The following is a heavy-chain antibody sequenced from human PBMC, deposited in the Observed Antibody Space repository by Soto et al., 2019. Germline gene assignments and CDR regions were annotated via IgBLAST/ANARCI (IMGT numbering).Heavy chain of an antibody. V-gene: IGHV4-59*08. CDR3: ARQKVSRFYGEVDFFDY. J-gene: IGHJ4*02. CDR2: VYCIGST. CDR1: GDSISSYY. Sequence: LSLTCTVSGDSISSYYWSWIRQPPGKGLEWIGNVYCIGSTNYNPSLKSRVTISIDTSNKHLSLHLSSVTAADTAVYYCARQKVSRFYGEVDFFDYWGLGTLVTVSS. D-gene: IGHD4-17*01.